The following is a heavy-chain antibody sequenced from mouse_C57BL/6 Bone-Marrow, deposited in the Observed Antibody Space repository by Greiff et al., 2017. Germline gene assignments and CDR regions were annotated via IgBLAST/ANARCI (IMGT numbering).Heavy chain of an antibody. D-gene: IGHD2-2*01. CDR3: VRQHGYDHAMDY. J-gene: IGHJ4*01. V-gene: IGHV10-1*01. CDR1: GFSFNTYA. CDR2: IRSKSNNYAT. Sequence: EVQGVESGGGLVQPKGSLKLSCAASGFSFNTYAMNWVRQAPGQGLEWVARIRSKSNNYATYYADSVKDRFTISRDDSESMLYLQMNNLKTEDTAMYYCVRQHGYDHAMDYWGQGTSVTVSS.